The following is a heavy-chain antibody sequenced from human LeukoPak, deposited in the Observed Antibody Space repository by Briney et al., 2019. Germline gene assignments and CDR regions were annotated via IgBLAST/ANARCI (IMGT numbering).Heavy chain of an antibody. J-gene: IGHJ4*02. CDR2: IFYSGST. V-gene: IGHV4-39*01. CDR1: GGSISSSSYY. Sequence: TALETLSLTCTVSGGSISSSSYYWGWIRQPPGKGLEWIGSIFYSGSTYYNPSLKSRVTISVDTSKNQFSLRLSSVTAADTAVYYCARNNDFWSGYYPFDSWGQGTLVTVSS. D-gene: IGHD3-3*01. CDR3: ARNNDFWSGYYPFDS.